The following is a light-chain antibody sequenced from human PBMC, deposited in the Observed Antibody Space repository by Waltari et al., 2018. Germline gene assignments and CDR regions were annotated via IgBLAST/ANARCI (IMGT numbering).Light chain of an antibody. V-gene: IGKV3-20*01. Sequence: EIVLTQSPGTLSLSPGERATLSCRASQSVSRWLAWYQQKPGHPPRLLIYGASSRATGIPDRFSGSGSGTDFSLTISRLEPEDSAVYYCQKYGTLPATFGQGTKVEVK. CDR2: GAS. CDR3: QKYGTLPAT. J-gene: IGKJ1*01. CDR1: QSVSRW.